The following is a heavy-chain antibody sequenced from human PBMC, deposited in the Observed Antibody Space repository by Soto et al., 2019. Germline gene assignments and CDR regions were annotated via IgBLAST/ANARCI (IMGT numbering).Heavy chain of an antibody. D-gene: IGHD2-15*01. V-gene: IGHV1-18*01. J-gene: IGHJ6*02. CDR2: ISGYSVDT. CDR3: AKKVQTPYYYYGMDV. Sequence: QGQLVQSGAEVKKPGASVKVSCKASGYTFTRYGISWVRQAPGQGLEWMGWISGYSVDTKYAQKFQRRVTMTVDTSTTTAYMELTSMTSDDSAVYYCAKKVQTPYYYYGMDVWGQGTTVTFSS. CDR1: GYTFTRYG.